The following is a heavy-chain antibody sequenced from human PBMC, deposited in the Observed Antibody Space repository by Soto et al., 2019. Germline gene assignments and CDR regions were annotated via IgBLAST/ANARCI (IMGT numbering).Heavy chain of an antibody. J-gene: IGHJ6*02. CDR3: ARQQWLSYYYGMDV. Sequence: GASVKVSCKASGYTFISYGISWVRQAPGQGLEWMGWISAYNGNTNYAQKLQGRVTMTTDTSTSTAYMELRSLRSDDTAVYYCARQQWLSYYYGMDVWGQGTTVTVSS. V-gene: IGHV1-18*01. D-gene: IGHD6-19*01. CDR1: GYTFISYG. CDR2: ISAYNGNT.